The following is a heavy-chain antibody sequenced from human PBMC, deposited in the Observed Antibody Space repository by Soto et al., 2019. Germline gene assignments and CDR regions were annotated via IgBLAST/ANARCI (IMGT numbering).Heavy chain of an antibody. CDR2: ILNDGTTT. CDR3: ATWRGGYTYGLDH. CDR1: GFTFSSQW. J-gene: IGHJ4*02. V-gene: IGHV3-74*01. Sequence: EVQLVESGGGLVQPGGSLRLSCTASGFTFSSQWLHWVRQAPGKGLVWISRILNDGTTTNYADSVKGRFTVSRDNAKKTMSLQMKNLRAEDTAVYYCATWRGGYTYGLDHWGQGTPFTFSS. D-gene: IGHD5-18*01.